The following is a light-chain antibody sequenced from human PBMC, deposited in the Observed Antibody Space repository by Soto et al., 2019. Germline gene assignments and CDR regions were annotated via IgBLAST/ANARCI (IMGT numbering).Light chain of an antibody. Sequence: QSALTQPRSVSGSPGQSVTISCTGTSSDVGGYNYASWYQQHPGKAPKLMIYEVSNRPSGVSNRVSGSKSGNTASLTISGLQAEDEADYYGSSYPDVFGTGTKVTVL. CDR2: EVS. CDR3: SSYPDV. CDR1: SSDVGGYNY. V-gene: IGLV2-11*01. J-gene: IGLJ1*01.